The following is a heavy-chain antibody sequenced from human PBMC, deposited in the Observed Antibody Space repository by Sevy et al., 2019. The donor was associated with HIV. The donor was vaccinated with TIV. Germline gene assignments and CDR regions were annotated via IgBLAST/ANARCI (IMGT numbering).Heavy chain of an antibody. CDR2: INHSGST. V-gene: IGHV4-34*01. Sequence: SDTLSLTCAVYGGSFSGYYWSWIRQPPGKGLEWIGEINHSGSTNYNPSLKSRVTISVDTSKNQFSLKLSSVTAADTAVYYCARDPGGDCTGGVCYTLNYYGMDVWGQGTTVTVSS. CDR3: ARDPGGDCTGGVCYTLNYYGMDV. CDR1: GGSFSGYY. J-gene: IGHJ6*02. D-gene: IGHD2-8*02.